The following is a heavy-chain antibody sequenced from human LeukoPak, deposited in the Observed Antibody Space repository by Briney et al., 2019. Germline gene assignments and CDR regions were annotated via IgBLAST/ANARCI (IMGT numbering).Heavy chain of an antibody. J-gene: IGHJ4*02. CDR3: ARHADSGFGELAFDY. V-gene: IGHV4-59*08. CDR1: LDSTTSNF. D-gene: IGHD3-10*01. CDR2: IHRSGSP. Sequence: SSETLSLTCTVSLDSTTSNFWSWVRQPPGKGLEWIGEIHRSGSPNYNPSLQSRVTISIDRSRNQIVLELSSVTAADTAVYYCARHADSGFGELAFDYWGQGTLVTVSS.